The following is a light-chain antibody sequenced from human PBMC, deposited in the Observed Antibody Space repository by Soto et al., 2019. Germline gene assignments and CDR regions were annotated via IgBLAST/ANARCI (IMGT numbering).Light chain of an antibody. CDR3: TQSTHFPRT. V-gene: IGKV2-24*01. Sequence: DVVLTQAPLSSPIALGQPASISCRSSQSLVHSDGDTYLGWLQQRPGQHPRLLIYKISNRDSGVPDRFSGSGAGTDFTLKISRVEAEDVGIYYCTQSTHFPRTFGQGTKVEIK. CDR2: KIS. CDR1: QSLVHSDGDTY. J-gene: IGKJ1*01.